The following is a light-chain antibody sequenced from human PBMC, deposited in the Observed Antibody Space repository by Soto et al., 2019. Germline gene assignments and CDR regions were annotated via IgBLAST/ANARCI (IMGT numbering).Light chain of an antibody. V-gene: IGKV1-27*01. CDR1: QGISNY. CDR3: QSNNIAPWR. CDR2: VAS. Sequence: DIQMTHSPSSLSASVGDRVTITCRASQGISNYLAWYQQQPGNVRKLLIYVASTLQSGVPSRFSGSGSGTVFTLTTAGRRPEVVQTNYCQSNNIAPWRSGQGTRWKSN. J-gene: IGKJ1*01.